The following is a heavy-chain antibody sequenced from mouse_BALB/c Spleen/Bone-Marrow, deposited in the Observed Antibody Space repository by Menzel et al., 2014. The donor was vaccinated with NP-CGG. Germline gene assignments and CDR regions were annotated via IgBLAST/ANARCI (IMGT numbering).Heavy chain of an antibody. V-gene: IGHV5-17*02. Sequence: EVKLVESGGGLVQPGGSRKLSCAASGFTFSSFGMHWVRQAPEKGLEWVAYISGGSSIIYYADTVKGRFTISGDNPKNTLFLQMTSLRSEDTAIYYCARKDYFGYAAMDYWGQGTSVTVSS. CDR2: ISGGSSII. CDR3: ARKDYFGYAAMDY. D-gene: IGHD1-2*01. J-gene: IGHJ4*01. CDR1: GFTFSSFG.